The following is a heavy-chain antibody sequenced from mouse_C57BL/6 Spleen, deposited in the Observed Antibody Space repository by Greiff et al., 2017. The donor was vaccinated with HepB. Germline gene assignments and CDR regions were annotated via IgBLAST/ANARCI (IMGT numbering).Heavy chain of an antibody. J-gene: IGHJ1*03. Sequence: VQLQQSGAELVKPGASVKLSCKASGYTFTSYWMHWVKQRPGQGLEWIGMIHPNSGSTNYNEKFKSKATLTVDKSSSTAYMQLSSLTSEDSAVYYCARCNYYGSLWYFDVWGTGTTVTVSS. CDR3: ARCNYYGSLWYFDV. CDR2: IHPNSGST. D-gene: IGHD1-1*01. CDR1: GYTFTSYW. V-gene: IGHV1-64*01.